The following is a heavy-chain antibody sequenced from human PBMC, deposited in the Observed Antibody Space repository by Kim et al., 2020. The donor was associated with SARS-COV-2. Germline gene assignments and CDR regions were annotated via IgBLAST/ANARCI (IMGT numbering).Heavy chain of an antibody. CDR3: ELRADGGFVK. V-gene: IGHV3-74*01. J-gene: IGHJ1*01. D-gene: IGHD2-15*01. Sequence: GGSLRLSCAASGLTLSNYRMYWVRQAPGKGLVWVSRFDSDGSIPTYADSVQGRFTVSRGNADNTVYLQMNNLRAEDTAVFYCELRADGGFVKWGQGTLV. CDR1: GLTLSNYR. CDR2: FDSDGSIP.